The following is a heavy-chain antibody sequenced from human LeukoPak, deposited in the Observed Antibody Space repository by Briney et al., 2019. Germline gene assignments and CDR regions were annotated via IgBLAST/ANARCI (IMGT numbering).Heavy chain of an antibody. CDR2: ISSSGSDT. CDR1: GFTFSTYN. Sequence: GGSLRLSCAASGFTFSTYNMNWVRQAPGKGLEWVSSISSSGSDTYYADSVKGRFTVSRDNAKNSLHLQMNSLRAEGTAVYYCTTGSPWVFDYWGQGTLVTVSS. J-gene: IGHJ4*02. V-gene: IGHV3-21*01. D-gene: IGHD1-14*01. CDR3: TTGSPWVFDY.